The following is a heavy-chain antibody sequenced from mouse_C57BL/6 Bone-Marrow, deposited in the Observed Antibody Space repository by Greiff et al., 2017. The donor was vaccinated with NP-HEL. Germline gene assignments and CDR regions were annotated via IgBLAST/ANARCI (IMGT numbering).Heavy chain of an antibody. CDR2: ISYDGSN. V-gene: IGHV3-6*01. D-gene: IGHD1-1*01. CDR3: ARIPLLGYYFDY. Sequence: DVKLQESGPCLVKPSQSLSLTCSVTGYSITSGYYWNWIRQFPGNKLEWMGYISYDGSNNYNPSLKNRISITRDTSKNQFFLKLNSVTTEDTATYYCARIPLLGYYFDYWGQGTTLTVSS. CDR1: GYSITSGYY. J-gene: IGHJ2*01.